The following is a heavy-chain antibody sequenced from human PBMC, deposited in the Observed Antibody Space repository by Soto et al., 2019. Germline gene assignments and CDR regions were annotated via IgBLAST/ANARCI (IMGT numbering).Heavy chain of an antibody. J-gene: IGHJ6*02. CDR1: GFTFSSYS. CDR3: ARDQYYYDSSGPDNYYYYGMDV. D-gene: IGHD3-22*01. Sequence: EVQLVESGGGLVKPGGSLRLSCAASGFTFSSYSMNWVRQAPGKGLEWVSSISSSSSYIYYADSVKGRFTISRDNAKNSLYLQMNSLRGEDTAVYYCARDQYYYDSSGPDNYYYYGMDVWGQGTTVTVSS. V-gene: IGHV3-21*01. CDR2: ISSSSSYI.